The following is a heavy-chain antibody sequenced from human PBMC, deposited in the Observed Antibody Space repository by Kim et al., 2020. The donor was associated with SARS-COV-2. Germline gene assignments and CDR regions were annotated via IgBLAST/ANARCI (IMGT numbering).Heavy chain of an antibody. CDR1: GYTFTGYY. Sequence: SVKVSCKASGYTFTGYYMHWLRQAPGQGLEWMGGIIPIFGTANYAQKFQGRVTITADESTSTAYMELSSLRSEDTAVYYGASFGLDSNWNPQSLYYYGMDVWGQGTTVTVSS. J-gene: IGHJ6*02. V-gene: IGHV1-69*13. CDR2: IIPIFGTA. CDR3: ASFGLDSNWNPQSLYYYGMDV. D-gene: IGHD1-20*01.